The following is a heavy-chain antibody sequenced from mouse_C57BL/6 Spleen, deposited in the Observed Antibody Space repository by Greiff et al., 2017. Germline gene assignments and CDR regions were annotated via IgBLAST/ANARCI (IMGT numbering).Heavy chain of an antibody. V-gene: IGHV1-22*01. J-gene: IGHJ4*01. CDR3: ARVGYNDGSSQRAMDY. CDR1: GYTFTDYN. CDR2: INPNNGGT. D-gene: IGHD1-1*01. Sequence: VQLQQSGPELVKPGASVKMSCKASGYTFTDYNMHWVKQRHGKSLEWIGYINPNNGGTSYNQKFKGKATLTVNKSSSTAYMELRSLTSEDSAVCYCARVGYNDGSSQRAMDYWGQGTSVTVSS.